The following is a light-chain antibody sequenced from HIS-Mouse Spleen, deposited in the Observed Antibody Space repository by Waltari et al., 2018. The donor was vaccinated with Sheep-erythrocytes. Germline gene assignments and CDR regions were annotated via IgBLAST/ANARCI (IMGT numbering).Light chain of an antibody. CDR3: AAWDDSLNGPV. CDR1: SSNIGSNT. CDR2: SNK. J-gene: IGLJ3*02. V-gene: IGLV1-44*01. Sequence: QSVLTQPPSASGTPGQRVTISCSGSSSNIGSNTVNWYQQLPGTAPKLLIYSNKPRPAGVPDRFSGSQSGTSASLAISGLQSEDEADYYCAAWDDSLNGPVFGGGTKLTVL.